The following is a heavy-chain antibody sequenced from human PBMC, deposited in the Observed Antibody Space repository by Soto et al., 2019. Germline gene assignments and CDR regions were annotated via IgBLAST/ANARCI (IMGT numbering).Heavy chain of an antibody. CDR2: IYSGGST. D-gene: IGHD2-2*01. V-gene: IGHV4-61*01. Sequence: QVQLQESGPGLVKPSETLSLTCTVSGGFVNSDTHSWSWLRQTPGKRLEWIGFIYSGGSTKNPSLRSRVTMSVDTSKNQFSLKLMSVIVADTAVYHCARFVRSCSATTCSTRADVWGQGITVTVSS. CDR3: ARFVRSCSATTCSTRADV. J-gene: IGHJ6*02. CDR1: GGFVNSDTHS.